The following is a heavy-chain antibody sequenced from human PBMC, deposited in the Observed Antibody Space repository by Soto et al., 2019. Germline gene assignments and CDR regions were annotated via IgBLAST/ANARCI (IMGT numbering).Heavy chain of an antibody. D-gene: IGHD6-13*01. CDR3: AGVPRGRSWTLDF. Sequence: GGSLRLSCAASGFTFSSNWMNWVRQAPGKGLEWVGNIKEDGSEKYYVDSVKGRFTISRDNAKNSLYLQMNSLRAEDTAVYYCAGVPRGRSWTLDFWGPGTLVTVSS. J-gene: IGHJ4*02. CDR2: IKEDGSEK. CDR1: GFTFSSNW. V-gene: IGHV3-7*03.